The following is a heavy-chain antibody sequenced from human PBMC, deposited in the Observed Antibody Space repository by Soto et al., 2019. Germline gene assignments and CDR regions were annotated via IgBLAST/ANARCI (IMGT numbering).Heavy chain of an antibody. D-gene: IGHD1-26*01. V-gene: IGHV3-23*01. CDR2: ISGSGGST. CDR1: GFTFSSYA. J-gene: IGHJ4*02. CDR3: AKRPPVGATPDY. Sequence: PWGSLRLSCAASGFTFSSYAMSWDRQAPGKGLEWVSAISGSGGSTYYADSVKGRSTISRDNSKNTLYLQMNSLRAEDTAVYYCAKRPPVGATPDYWGQGTLVTVSS.